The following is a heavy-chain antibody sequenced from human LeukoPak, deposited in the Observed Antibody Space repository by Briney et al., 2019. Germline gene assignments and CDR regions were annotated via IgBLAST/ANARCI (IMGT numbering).Heavy chain of an antibody. CDR1: GGSISSSGYY. CDR3: VDLSSRNAFAI. V-gene: IGHV4-39*01. D-gene: IGHD6-6*01. Sequence: PSETLSLTCTVSGGSISSSGYYWGWIRQAPGKGLEWIGSIYYSGSTYYNPSLKSRVTISIDTSKNQFSLKMTSVTAADAAVYYCVDLSSRNAFAIWGQGTMFTVSS. J-gene: IGHJ3*02. CDR2: IYYSGST.